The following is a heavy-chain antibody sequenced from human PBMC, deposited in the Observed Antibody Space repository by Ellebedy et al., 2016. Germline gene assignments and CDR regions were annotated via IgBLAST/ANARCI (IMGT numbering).Heavy chain of an antibody. D-gene: IGHD3-10*01. CDR2: ISYDGSNK. Sequence: GGSLRLXXAASGFTFSSYAMHWVRQAPGKGLEWVAVISYDGSNKYYADSVKGRFTISRDNSKNTLYLQMNSLRAKDTAVYYCARGAGNGSGEAHYFDYWGQGTLVTVSS. CDR1: GFTFSSYA. J-gene: IGHJ4*02. CDR3: ARGAGNGSGEAHYFDY. V-gene: IGHV3-30-3*01.